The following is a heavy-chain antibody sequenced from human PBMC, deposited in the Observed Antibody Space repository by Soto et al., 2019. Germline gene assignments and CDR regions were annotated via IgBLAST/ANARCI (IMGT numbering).Heavy chain of an antibody. CDR3: AKEYYYGSGPLQP. Sequence: QVQLVESGGGVVQPGRSLRLYYAASGFTFSSYGMHWVRQAPGKGLEWVAVISYDGSNKYYADSVKGRFTISRDNSKNTLYLQMNSLRAEDTAVYYCAKEYYYGSGPLQPWGQGTLVTVSS. CDR2: ISYDGSNK. D-gene: IGHD3-10*01. CDR1: GFTFSSYG. J-gene: IGHJ5*02. V-gene: IGHV3-30*18.